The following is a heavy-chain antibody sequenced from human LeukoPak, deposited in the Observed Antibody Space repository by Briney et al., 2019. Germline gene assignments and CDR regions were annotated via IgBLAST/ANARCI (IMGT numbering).Heavy chain of an antibody. CDR1: GYSISSGYY. CDR3: ARAFPSYDFWSGYPNWFDP. CDR2: IYHSGST. Sequence: SETLSLTCAVSGYSISSGYYWGWIRQPPGKGLEWIGSIYHSGSTYSKPSLKSRVTISVDTSKNKFSLKLISVAAADTAVYYCARAFPSYDFWSGYPNWFDPWGQGTLVTVSS. J-gene: IGHJ5*02. V-gene: IGHV4-38-2*01. D-gene: IGHD3-3*01.